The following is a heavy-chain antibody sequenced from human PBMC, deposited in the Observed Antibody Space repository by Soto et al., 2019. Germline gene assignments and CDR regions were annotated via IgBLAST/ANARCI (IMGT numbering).Heavy chain of an antibody. CDR3: ARQHDFWSGYYLYYYGMDV. CDR2: INHSGST. Sequence: PSETLSLTXAVYGGSFSGYYWSWIRQPPGKGLEWIGEINHSGSTNYNPSLKSRVTISVDTSKNQFSLKLSSVTAADTAVYYCARQHDFWSGYYLYYYGMDVWGQGTTVTVSS. V-gene: IGHV4-34*01. D-gene: IGHD3-3*01. CDR1: GGSFSGYY. J-gene: IGHJ6*02.